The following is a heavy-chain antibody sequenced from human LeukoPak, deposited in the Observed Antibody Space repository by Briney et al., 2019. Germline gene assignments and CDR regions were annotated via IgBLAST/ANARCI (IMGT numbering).Heavy chain of an antibody. Sequence: SETLSLTCTVSGGSISSYYWGWIRQPPGKGLEWIGSIYYSGSTYYNPSLKSRVTISVDTSKNQFSLKLSSVTAADTAVYYCARDIAAAGLDYWGQGTLVTVSS. J-gene: IGHJ4*02. CDR3: ARDIAAAGLDY. CDR1: GGSISSYY. V-gene: IGHV4-39*07. D-gene: IGHD6-13*01. CDR2: IYYSGST.